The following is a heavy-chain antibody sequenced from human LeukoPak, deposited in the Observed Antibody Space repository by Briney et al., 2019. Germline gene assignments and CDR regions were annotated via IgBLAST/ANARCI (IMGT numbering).Heavy chain of an antibody. V-gene: IGHV1-18*01. D-gene: IGHD3-16*01. J-gene: IGHJ5*02. CDR2: ISAYNGNT. CDR1: GYTFTSYG. Sequence: ASVKVSCKASGYTFTSYGISWVRQAAGQGHEWMGWISAYNGNTNYAQKLQGRVTMTTDTSTSTAYMELTRLTSDDTAVFYCARASFWESPINWFDPWGQGTLLTVSS. CDR3: ARASFWESPINWFDP.